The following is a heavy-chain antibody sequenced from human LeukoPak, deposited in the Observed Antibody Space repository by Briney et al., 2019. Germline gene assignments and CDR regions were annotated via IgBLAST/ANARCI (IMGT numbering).Heavy chain of an antibody. CDR1: GFTFSSYA. CDR3: AREGPTAALFDY. Sequence: GGSLRLSCAASGFTFSSYAMIWVRQAPGKGLEWVSSISPTSGYIYYADSVKGRFTISRDNAENSLYLLMNSLRAEDTAVYYCAREGPTAALFDYWGQGTQVTVSS. CDR2: ISPTSGYI. D-gene: IGHD4-17*01. J-gene: IGHJ4*02. V-gene: IGHV3-21*01.